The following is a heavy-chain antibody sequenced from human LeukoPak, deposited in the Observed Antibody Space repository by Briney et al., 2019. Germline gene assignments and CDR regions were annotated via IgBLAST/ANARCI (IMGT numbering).Heavy chain of an antibody. V-gene: IGHV1-2*02. CDR3: ASQRYTSGRFDY. CDR2: INSHSGGT. Sequence: ASVKVSCKASGYTFTAYYIHWVRQAPGQGLEWMGWINSHSGGTNYAQKFQGRVTMTRDTSISTAYMELSRLTFDDTAIYYCASQRYTSGRFDYWGQGTQVTVSS. J-gene: IGHJ4*02. CDR1: GYTFTAYY. D-gene: IGHD6-25*01.